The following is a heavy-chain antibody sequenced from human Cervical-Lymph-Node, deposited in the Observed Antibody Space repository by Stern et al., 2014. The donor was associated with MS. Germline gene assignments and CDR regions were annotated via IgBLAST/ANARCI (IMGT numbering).Heavy chain of an antibody. V-gene: IGHV3-11*01. Sequence: DQLVESGGGLVKPGGSLRLSCAASGFTFYDYYMRWIRQAPGQGLEWVSDISSSGSTISYADSVKGRFPISRDNAKNSLYLQMDSLRAEDTAVYYCARDRSRWEPRQGMDVWGQGTTVTVSS. CDR3: ARDRSRWEPRQGMDV. J-gene: IGHJ6*02. CDR1: GFTFYDYY. CDR2: ISSSGSTI. D-gene: IGHD1-26*01.